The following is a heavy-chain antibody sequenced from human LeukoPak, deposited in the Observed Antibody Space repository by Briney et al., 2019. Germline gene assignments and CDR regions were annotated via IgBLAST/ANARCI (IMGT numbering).Heavy chain of an antibody. D-gene: IGHD2-2*01. J-gene: IGHJ4*02. V-gene: IGHV3-21*01. CDR3: ARKSYCSSTSCSHFDY. Sequence: GGSLRLSCAASGFTFSSYSMNWVSQAPGKGLEWVSSISSSSSYIYYADSVKGRFTISRDNAKNSLYLQMNSLRAEDTAVYYCARKSYCSSTSCSHFDYWGQGTLVTVSS. CDR1: GFTFSSYS. CDR2: ISSSSSYI.